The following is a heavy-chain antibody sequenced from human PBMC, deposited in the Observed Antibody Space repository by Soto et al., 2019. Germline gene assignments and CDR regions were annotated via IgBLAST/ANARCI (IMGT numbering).Heavy chain of an antibody. Sequence: TLSLTCAVYGGSFSGYYWSWIRQPPGKGLEWIGEINHSGSTNYNPSLKSRVTISVDTSKNQFSLKLSSVTAADTAVYYCARGAVLMDVWGQGTTVTVSS. CDR1: GGSFSGYY. J-gene: IGHJ6*02. V-gene: IGHV4-34*01. CDR3: ARGAVLMDV. CDR2: INHSGST.